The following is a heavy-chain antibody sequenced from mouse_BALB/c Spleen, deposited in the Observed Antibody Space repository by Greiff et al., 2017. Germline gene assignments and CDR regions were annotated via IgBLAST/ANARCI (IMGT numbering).Heavy chain of an antibody. CDR3: ASYYSYAMDY. D-gene: IGHD2-12*01. CDR1: GYTFTSYT. CDR2: INPSSGYT. Sequence: LEESGAELARPGASVKMSCKASGYTFTSYTMHWVKQRPGQGLEWIGYINPSSGYTNYNQKFKDKATLTADKSSSTAYMQLSSLTSEDSAVYYCASYYSYAMDYWGQGTSVTVSS. V-gene: IGHV1-4*01. J-gene: IGHJ4*01.